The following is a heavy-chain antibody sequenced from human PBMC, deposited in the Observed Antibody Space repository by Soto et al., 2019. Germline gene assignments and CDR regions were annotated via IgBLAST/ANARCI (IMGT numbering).Heavy chain of an antibody. CDR1: GYTFTSYG. D-gene: IGHD3-3*01. V-gene: IGHV1-2*04. Sequence: GASVKVSCKASGYTFTSYGISWVRQAPGQGLEWMGWINPNSGGTNYAQKFQGWVTMTRDTSISTAYMELSRLRSDDTAVYYCARLPFDDFWSGYPRLYGMDVWGQGTTVTVSS. CDR2: INPNSGGT. CDR3: ARLPFDDFWSGYPRLYGMDV. J-gene: IGHJ6*02.